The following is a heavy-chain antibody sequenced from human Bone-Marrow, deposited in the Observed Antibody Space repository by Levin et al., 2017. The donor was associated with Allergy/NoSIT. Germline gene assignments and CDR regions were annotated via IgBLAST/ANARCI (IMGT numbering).Heavy chain of an antibody. J-gene: IGHJ4*02. D-gene: IGHD5-18*01. CDR2: IAYDGSVK. CDR3: ARYSEGYGCVV. V-gene: IGHV3-33*01. CDR1: GFIFGGFG. Sequence: GGSLRLSCVGSGFIFGGFGMHWVRQAPAKGLEWVAVIAYDGSVKSYSDSVKGRFTISRDNSKNTVYLQMNSLRDDDTAVYYCARYSEGYGCVVWGQGTLVIVSS.